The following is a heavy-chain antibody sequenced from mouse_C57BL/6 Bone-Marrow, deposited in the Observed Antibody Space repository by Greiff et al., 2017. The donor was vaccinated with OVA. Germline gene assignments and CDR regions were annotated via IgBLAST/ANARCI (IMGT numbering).Heavy chain of an antibody. D-gene: IGHD2-4*01. CDR1: GFTFSDYG. CDR3: ARDYDYDVLAY. CDR2: ISSGSSTI. J-gene: IGHJ3*01. V-gene: IGHV5-17*01. Sequence: EVKVVESGGGLVKPGGSLKLSCAASGFTFSDYGMHWVRQAPEKGLEWVAYISSGSSTIYYAAPVKGRFTISRDNAKNTLFLQMTSLRSEDTAMYYCARDYDYDVLAYWGQGTLVTVSA.